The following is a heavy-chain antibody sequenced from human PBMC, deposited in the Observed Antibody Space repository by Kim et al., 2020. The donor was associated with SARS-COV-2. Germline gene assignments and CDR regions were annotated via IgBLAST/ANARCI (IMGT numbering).Heavy chain of an antibody. D-gene: IGHD5-12*01. CDR2: IYSGGST. J-gene: IGHJ6*02. CDR1: GFTVSSNY. Sequence: GGSLRLSCAASGFTVSSNYMSWVRQAPGKGLEWVSVIYSGGSTYYADSVKGRFTISRDNSKNTLYLQMNSLRAEDTAVYYCARDKAEGTRDEPHGGWDSGVTPHYYYGMDVWGQGTTVTVSS. CDR3: ARDKAEGTRDEPHGGWDSGVTPHYYYGMDV. V-gene: IGHV3-66*02.